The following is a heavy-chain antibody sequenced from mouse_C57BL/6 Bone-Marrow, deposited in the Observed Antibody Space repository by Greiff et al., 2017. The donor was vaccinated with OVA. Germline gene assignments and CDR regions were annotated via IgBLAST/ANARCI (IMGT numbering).Heavy chain of an antibody. CDR2: IYPRSGNT. CDR1: GYTFTSYG. D-gene: IGHD2-5*01. J-gene: IGHJ4*01. Sequence: VQLQESGAELARPGASVKLSCKASGYTFTSYGISWVKQRTGQGLEWIGEIYPRSGNTYYNEKFKGKATLTADKSSSTAYMELRSLTSEDSAVYFCARPHYSNPMDYWGQGTSVTVSS. V-gene: IGHV1-81*01. CDR3: ARPHYSNPMDY.